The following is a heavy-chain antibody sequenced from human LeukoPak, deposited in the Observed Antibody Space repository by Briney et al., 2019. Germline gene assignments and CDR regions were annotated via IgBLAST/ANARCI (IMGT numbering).Heavy chain of an antibody. CDR3: ARGPYYYDSSGYYLSPRFDY. Sequence: PGRSLRLSCAPSGFTFSSYAMHWVRQAPGKGLEWVAVISYDGSNKYYADSVKGRFTISRDNSKNTLYLQMNSLRAEDTAVYYCARGPYYYDSSGYYLSPRFDYWGQGTLVTVSS. CDR1: GFTFSSYA. J-gene: IGHJ4*02. D-gene: IGHD3-22*01. V-gene: IGHV3-30-3*01. CDR2: ISYDGSNK.